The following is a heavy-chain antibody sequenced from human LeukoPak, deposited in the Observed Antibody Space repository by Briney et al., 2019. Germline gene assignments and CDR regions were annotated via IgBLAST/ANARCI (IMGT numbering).Heavy chain of an antibody. V-gene: IGHV3-23*01. Sequence: AGGSLRLSCAASGFTFSSYSMSWVRQAPGKGLEWVSAISGSGGSTYYADSVKGRFTISRDNSKNTLYLQMNSLRAEDTAVYYCAKDVLVAVAVNFGYWGQGTLVTVSS. D-gene: IGHD6-19*01. CDR2: ISGSGGST. CDR1: GFTFSSYS. J-gene: IGHJ4*02. CDR3: AKDVLVAVAVNFGY.